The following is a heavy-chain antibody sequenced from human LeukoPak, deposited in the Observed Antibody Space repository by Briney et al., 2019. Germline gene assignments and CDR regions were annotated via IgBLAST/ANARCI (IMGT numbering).Heavy chain of an antibody. J-gene: IGHJ4*02. CDR1: GFTLSNYR. D-gene: IGHD3-3*02. V-gene: IGHV3-74*01. CDR2: INSDGSST. CDR3: SKLAGREPGY. Sequence: GGSLRLSCAASGFTLSNYRMHWVRQAPGKGLVWVSRINSDGSSTNYADSVKGRFTISRDNAKNTLYLQMNSLRAEDTAVYYCSKLAGREPGYWGQGTLVTVSS.